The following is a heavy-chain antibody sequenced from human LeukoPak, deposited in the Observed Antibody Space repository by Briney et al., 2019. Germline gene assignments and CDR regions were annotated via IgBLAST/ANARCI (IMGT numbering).Heavy chain of an antibody. Sequence: GGSLRLSCAASGFTFSSYSMNWVRQAPGKGLEWVSSISSSRYIYYADSVRGRFTISRDNAKNSLYLQMNSLRAEDTALYYCARDYSSSSLDYWGQGTLVTVSS. CDR1: GFTFSSYS. J-gene: IGHJ4*02. CDR3: ARDYSSSSLDY. D-gene: IGHD6-6*01. CDR2: ISSSRYI. V-gene: IGHV3-21*01.